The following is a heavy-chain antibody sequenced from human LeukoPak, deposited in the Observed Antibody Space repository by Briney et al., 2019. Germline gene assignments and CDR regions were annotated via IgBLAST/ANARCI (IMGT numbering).Heavy chain of an antibody. CDR3: ARPYYYDSSSYYSYYFDY. V-gene: IGHV4-39*01. CDR1: GGSISSSSYY. CDR2: IYYSGST. D-gene: IGHD3-22*01. Sequence: SETLSLTCTVSGGSISSSSYYWGWIRQPPGKGLEWIGSIYYSGSTYYNPSLKSRVTISVDTSKNQFSLKLSSVTAADTAVYYCARPYYYDSSSYYSYYFDYWGQGTLVTVSS. J-gene: IGHJ4*02.